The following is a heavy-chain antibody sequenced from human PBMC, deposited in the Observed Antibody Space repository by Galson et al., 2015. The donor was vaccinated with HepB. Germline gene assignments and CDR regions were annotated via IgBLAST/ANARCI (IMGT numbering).Heavy chain of an antibody. CDR1: GYTFTSYD. V-gene: IGHV1-8*01. D-gene: IGHD5-24*01. J-gene: IGHJ3*02. Sequence: SCKASGYTFTSYDINWVRQATGQGLEWMGWMNPNSGNTGYAQKFQGRVTMTRNTSISTAYMELSSLRSEDTAVYYCARVLRRDGYKVDIWGQGTMVTVSS. CDR2: MNPNSGNT. CDR3: ARVLRRDGYKVDI.